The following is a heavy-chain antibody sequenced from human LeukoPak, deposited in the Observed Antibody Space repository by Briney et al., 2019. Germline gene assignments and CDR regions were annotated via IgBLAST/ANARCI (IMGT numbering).Heavy chain of an antibody. CDR3: AKTRPNSGRAFDY. D-gene: IGHD1-26*01. V-gene: IGHV4-31*03. Sequence: SETLSLTCTVPGGSISSVSYYWSWIRQHPGKGLEWIGYIYYSGSTYYNPSLKSRVTISIDTSKNQFSLKLSSVTAADTAVYYCAKTRPNSGRAFDYWGQGTLVTVSS. J-gene: IGHJ4*02. CDR2: IYYSGST. CDR1: GGSISSVSYY.